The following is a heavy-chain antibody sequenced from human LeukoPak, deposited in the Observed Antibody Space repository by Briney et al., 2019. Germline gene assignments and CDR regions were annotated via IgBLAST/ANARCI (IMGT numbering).Heavy chain of an antibody. Sequence: SETLSLTCTASGDSITNSNYYWGWIRQPPGKGLEWIGSIYYSGSTYYNPSLKSRVTISVDTSKNQFSLKLSSVTAADTAVYYCARRRGYYYDSSGQHNFDYWGQGTLVTVSS. J-gene: IGHJ4*02. CDR2: IYYSGST. D-gene: IGHD3-22*01. V-gene: IGHV4-39*01. CDR3: ARRRGYYYDSSGQHNFDY. CDR1: GDSITNSNYY.